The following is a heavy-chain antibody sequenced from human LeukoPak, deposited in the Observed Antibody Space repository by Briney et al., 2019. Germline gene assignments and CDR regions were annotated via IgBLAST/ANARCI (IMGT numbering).Heavy chain of an antibody. CDR2: IYTSGST. D-gene: IGHD6-19*01. CDR1: GGSISSGSYY. CDR3: ARGLRQGAGIHFDY. Sequence: KPSETLSLTCTVSGGSISSGSYYWSWIRQPAGKGLEWIGRIYTSGSTNYNPSLKSRVTISVDTSKNQFSLKLSSVTAADTALYYCARGLRQGAGIHFDYWGQGTLVTVSS. J-gene: IGHJ4*02. V-gene: IGHV4-61*02.